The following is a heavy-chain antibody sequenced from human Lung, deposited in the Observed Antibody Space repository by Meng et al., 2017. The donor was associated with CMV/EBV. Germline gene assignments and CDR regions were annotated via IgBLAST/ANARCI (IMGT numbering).Heavy chain of an antibody. CDR1: GYTFTGYY. V-gene: IGHV1-2*02. J-gene: IGHJ3*02. Sequence: ASXXVSXKASGYTFTGYYMHWVRQTPGQGLEWMGWINPNSGGTNYAQKFQGRVTMTRDTSISTAYMELSRLRSDDTAVYYCARQVGGPDAFDIWGQGTMVTVSS. CDR3: ARQVGGPDAFDI. CDR2: INPNSGGT. D-gene: IGHD3-16*01.